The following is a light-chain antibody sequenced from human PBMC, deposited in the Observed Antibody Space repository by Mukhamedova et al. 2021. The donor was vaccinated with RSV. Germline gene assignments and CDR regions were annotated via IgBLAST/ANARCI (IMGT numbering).Light chain of an antibody. Sequence: QSLRYNYLAWYQQKPGQAPRLLIYGASTRATGIPDRFSGSGSGTDFSLTISRLEPEDSAVYFCQQYDNSPPYTFGQGTKLEI. CDR1: QSLRYNY. J-gene: IGKJ2*01. CDR2: GAS. V-gene: IGKV3-20*01. CDR3: QQYDNSPPYT.